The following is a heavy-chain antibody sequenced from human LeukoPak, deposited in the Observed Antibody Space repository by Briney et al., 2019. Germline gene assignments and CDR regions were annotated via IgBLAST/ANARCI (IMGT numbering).Heavy chain of an antibody. CDR2: ISGSGGST. J-gene: IGHJ4*02. CDR3: ARAPRMVHFDY. CDR1: GFTFSSYA. Sequence: GGSLRLSCAASGFTFSSYAMSWVRQAPGKGLEWVSAISGSGGSTYYADSGKGRFTISRDNSKETLYLQMNSLRAEDTAVYYCARAPRMVHFDYWGQGTLVTVSS. D-gene: IGHD6-13*01. V-gene: IGHV3-23*01.